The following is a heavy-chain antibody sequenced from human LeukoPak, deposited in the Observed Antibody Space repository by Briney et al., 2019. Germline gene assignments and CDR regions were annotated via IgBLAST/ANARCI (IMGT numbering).Heavy chain of an antibody. D-gene: IGHD3-9*01. Sequence: SETLSLTCTVSGESISGFYWTWIRQPPGKGLEWIGYIYYSGSTNYNPSLKSRVTISVDTSKNQFSLKLSSVTAADTAVYYCAREKYYDILTGPAWYFDLWGRGTLVTVSS. CDR2: IYYSGST. V-gene: IGHV4-59*12. J-gene: IGHJ2*01. CDR1: GESISGFY. CDR3: AREKYYDILTGPAWYFDL.